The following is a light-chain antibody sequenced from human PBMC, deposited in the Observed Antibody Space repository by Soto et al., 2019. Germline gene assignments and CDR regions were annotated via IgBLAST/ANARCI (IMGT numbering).Light chain of an antibody. CDR3: QQFSSYPLT. CDR1: QSISSN. Sequence: EIVMTQSPATLSVVPGERATLSCRASQSISSNLAWYQHKPGQAPRLLISHAFTRATGIPDRFSGSGSGTEYTLTISRLEPEDFAVYYCQQFSSYPLTFGGGTKVDIK. J-gene: IGKJ4*01. CDR2: HAF. V-gene: IGKV3-15*01.